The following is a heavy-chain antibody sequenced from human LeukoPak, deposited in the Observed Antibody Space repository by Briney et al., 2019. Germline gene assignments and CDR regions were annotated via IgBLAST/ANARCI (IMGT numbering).Heavy chain of an antibody. D-gene: IGHD3-10*01. Sequence: SETLSLTCAVYGGSFSGYYWSWIRQPPGKGLEWSGEINHSGSTNYNPSLKSRVTISVDTSKNQYSLKLSSVTAADTAVYYCARGVTLWFGELLPNNWFDPWGQGTLVTVSS. J-gene: IGHJ5*02. V-gene: IGHV4-34*01. CDR3: ARGVTLWFGELLPNNWFDP. CDR1: GGSFSGYY. CDR2: INHSGST.